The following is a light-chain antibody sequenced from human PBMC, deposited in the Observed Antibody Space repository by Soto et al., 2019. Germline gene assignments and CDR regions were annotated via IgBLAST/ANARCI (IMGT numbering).Light chain of an antibody. V-gene: IGKV3-15*01. CDR1: QSVSNN. CDR2: GAS. CDR3: QQYNNWPLT. J-gene: IGKJ1*01. Sequence: EIVMTQSPATLSVSPGERATLSCRASQSVSNNLVWYQQKPGQAPRLLIYGASTRATGIPARCSGSGSGTEFTLTISSLQSEDFAIYYCQQYNNWPLTFGQGTKVEIK.